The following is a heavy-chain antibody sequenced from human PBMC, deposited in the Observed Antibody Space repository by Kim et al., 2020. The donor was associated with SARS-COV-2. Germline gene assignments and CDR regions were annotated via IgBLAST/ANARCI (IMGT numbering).Heavy chain of an antibody. J-gene: IGHJ6*03. Sequence: GGSLRLSCVASGFNFESHWMTWVRQAPGKGLEWVANIRQDGAERYYVESVKGRFFISRDNAENSLYLYMNSLRVEDTAVYFCSRLQWDVIGRYQYYYMDV. D-gene: IGHD1-26*01. CDR1: GFNFESHW. CDR2: IRQDGAER. V-gene: IGHV3-7*01. CDR3: SRLQWDVIGRYQYYYMDV.